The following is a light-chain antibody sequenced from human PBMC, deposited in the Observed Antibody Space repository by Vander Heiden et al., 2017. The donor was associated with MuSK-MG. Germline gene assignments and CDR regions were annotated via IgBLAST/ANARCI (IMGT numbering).Light chain of an antibody. V-gene: IGLV4-69*01. Sequence: QLVLTQSPSASASLGASVELTCTLSSGHSSYAIAWHQQQPEKGPRYLMKLNCDGSHSKGDGIPDRFSGSSSGAERYLTISSLQSEDEADYYCQTWGTGIVVFGGGTKLTVL. CDR3: QTWGTGIVV. CDR2: LNCDGSH. CDR1: SGHSSYA. J-gene: IGLJ2*01.